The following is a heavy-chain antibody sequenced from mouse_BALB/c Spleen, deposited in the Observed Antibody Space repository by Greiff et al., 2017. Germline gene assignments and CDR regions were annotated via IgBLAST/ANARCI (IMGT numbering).Heavy chain of an antibody. CDR2: INPSNGGT. Sequence: VQLQQSGAELVKPGASVKLSCKASGYTFTSYYMYWVKQRPGQGLEWIGEINPSNGGTNFNEKFKSKATLTVDKSSSTAYMQLSSLTSEDSAVHYCTRYGYGYYAMDYWGQGTSVTVSS. CDR1: GYTFTSYY. J-gene: IGHJ4*01. CDR3: TRYGYGYYAMDY. V-gene: IGHV1S81*02. D-gene: IGHD1-2*01.